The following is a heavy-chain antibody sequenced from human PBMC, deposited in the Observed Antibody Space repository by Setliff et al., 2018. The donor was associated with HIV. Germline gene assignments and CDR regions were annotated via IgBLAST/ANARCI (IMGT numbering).Heavy chain of an antibody. CDR1: GFTFENYA. D-gene: IGHD3-10*01. Sequence: PGESLRLSCTASGFTFENYAMSWFRQVPGKGLEWVSSISGGGHNTYYADSVKGRFTISRDNSKNTLYLQLSSLRVEGTAIYHCAKVGNTMVLGIFGAAFDMWGQGTVVTVSS. CDR2: ISGGGHNT. V-gene: IGHV3-23*01. J-gene: IGHJ3*02. CDR3: AKVGNTMVLGIFGAAFDM.